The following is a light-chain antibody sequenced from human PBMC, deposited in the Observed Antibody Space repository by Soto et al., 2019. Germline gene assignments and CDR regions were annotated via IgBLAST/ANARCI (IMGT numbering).Light chain of an antibody. V-gene: IGLV4-69*01. CDR1: SGHSTYA. CDR2: VNSDGSH. J-gene: IGLJ3*02. Sequence: QPVLTQSPSASASLGASVKLTCTLSSGHSTYAIAWHQQQPEKGPRYLMKVNSDGSHNKGDGIPDRFSASSSGTERYLTISSLQSEDEADYYCQTWGTGIQVFGGGTKVTVL. CDR3: QTWGTGIQV.